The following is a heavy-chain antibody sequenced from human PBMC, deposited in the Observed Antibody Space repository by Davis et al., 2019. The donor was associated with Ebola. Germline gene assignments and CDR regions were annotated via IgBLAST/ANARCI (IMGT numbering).Heavy chain of an antibody. CDR1: GFTFGDYA. CDR3: TRYGDYSWFDP. Sequence: GGSLRLSCTASGFTFGDYAMSWFRHAPGKGLEWVGFIRSKAYGGTTEYAASVKGRFTISRDASKSIAYLQMNNLKTEDTAVYYCTRYGDYSWFDPWGQGTLVTVSS. D-gene: IGHD4-17*01. V-gene: IGHV3-49*03. CDR2: IRSKAYGGTT. J-gene: IGHJ5*02.